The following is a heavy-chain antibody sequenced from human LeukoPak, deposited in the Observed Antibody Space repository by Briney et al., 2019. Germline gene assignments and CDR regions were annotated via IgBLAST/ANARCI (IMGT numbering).Heavy chain of an antibody. J-gene: IGHJ4*02. CDR2: ILSDGSSI. CDR1: AFSFSSIW. V-gene: IGHV3-74*01. D-gene: IGHD6-19*01. CDR3: ARGHVAGSDRHWDY. Sequence: GQSLTLSCATAAFSFSSIWMHWVRQAAGDGLVWVSRILSDGSSIRYADSVKGRFSISRDNAKNTGYLQMNSLRAEDTAVYYCARGHVAGSDRHWDYWGQGALVTVSS.